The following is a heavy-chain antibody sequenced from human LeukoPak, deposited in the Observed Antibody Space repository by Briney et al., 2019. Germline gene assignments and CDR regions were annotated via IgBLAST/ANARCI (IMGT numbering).Heavy chain of an antibody. CDR1: AFTFSSYW. V-gene: IGHV3-7*01. CDR2: IKEDGSEI. Sequence: GGSLRLSCAASAFTFSSYWMSWVRQAPGKGLEWVANIKEDGSEINYVDSVKGRFTISRDNAKNSLYLQMNSLRVEDPAVYYCARDRGYSSFDYWGQGTLVTVSS. J-gene: IGHJ4*02. CDR3: ARDRGYSSFDY. D-gene: IGHD4-23*01.